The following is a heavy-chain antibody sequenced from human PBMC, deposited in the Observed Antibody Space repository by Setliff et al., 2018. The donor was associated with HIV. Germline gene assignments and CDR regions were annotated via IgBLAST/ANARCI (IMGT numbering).Heavy chain of an antibody. CDR1: GFTFSDYS. J-gene: IGHJ5*02. CDR2: IYSDGSNT. Sequence: GGSLRLSCAASGFTFSDYSMTWVRQAPGKGLEWVSVIYSDGSNTYHADSVKGRFTLSRDNSENALFLQMHSLRTEDTDVYFYARGAPAVPPALSPPHSYNWFDPWGQGTVVTVPQ. CDR3: ARGAPAVPPALSPPHSYNWFDP. V-gene: IGHV3-23*03. D-gene: IGHD3-16*02.